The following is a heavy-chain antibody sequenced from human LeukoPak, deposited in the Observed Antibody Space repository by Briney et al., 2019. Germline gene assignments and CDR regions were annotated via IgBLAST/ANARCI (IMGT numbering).Heavy chain of an antibody. CDR2: TYSGGTT. CDR3: ARDPSGTTIDNYYTLPKGMDV. D-gene: IGHD3-3*01. CDR1: GFTVTSSY. J-gene: IGHJ6*02. Sequence: PGGSLRLSCAASGFTVTSSYINWVRQAPGKGLEWISVTYSGGTTYYSESVKDRFIVSRDNSKNTLYLQMSSLIGEDTAIYYCARDPSGTTIDNYYTLPKGMDVWGQGATVTVSS. V-gene: IGHV3-66*01.